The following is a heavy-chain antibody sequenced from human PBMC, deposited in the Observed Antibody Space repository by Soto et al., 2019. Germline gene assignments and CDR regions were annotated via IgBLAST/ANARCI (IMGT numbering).Heavy chain of an antibody. Sequence: QVQLVQSGAEVRKPGASVTVSCRSSGDSFNDYYIHWVRQAPGQGFEWMGWINPNGGVTKYAQKYQGWVSRTRDTSSRTVYMQLSRLRSDDTAVYYGARESGGATATLDYYYFYMDVWGTGTTVTVSS. CDR1: GDSFNDYY. V-gene: IGHV1-2*04. CDR2: INPNGGVT. D-gene: IGHD5-12*01. J-gene: IGHJ6*03. CDR3: ARESGGATATLDYYYFYMDV.